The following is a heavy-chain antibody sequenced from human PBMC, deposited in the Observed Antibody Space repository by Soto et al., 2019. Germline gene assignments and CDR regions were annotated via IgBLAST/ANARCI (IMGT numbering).Heavy chain of an antibody. CDR1: VGSISIYY. CDR2: IYYSGST. V-gene: IGHV4-59*01. D-gene: IGHD3-22*01. Sequence: AAETLSLTCTVSVGSISIYYWSWIRQPPGKGLEWIGYIYYSGSTNYNPSLKSRVTISVDTSKNQFSLKLSSVTAADTALYYCEIFDYDSRGYMDYWGQGTLVTVSS. J-gene: IGHJ4*02. CDR3: EIFDYDSRGYMDY.